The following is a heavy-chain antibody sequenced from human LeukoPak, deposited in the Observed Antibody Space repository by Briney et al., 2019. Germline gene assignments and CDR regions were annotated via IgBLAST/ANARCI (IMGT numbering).Heavy chain of an antibody. CDR3: ARGGVLLWGYYYGMDV. J-gene: IGHJ6*02. CDR1: GGSFSGYY. V-gene: IGHV4-34*01. CDR2: INHSGST. D-gene: IGHD3-10*01. Sequence: TTSETLSLTCAVYGGSFSGYYWSWIRQPPGKGLEWIGEINHSGSTNYNPSLKSRVTISVDTSKNQFSLKLSSVTAADTAVYYCARGGVLLWGYYYGMDVWGQGTTVTVSS.